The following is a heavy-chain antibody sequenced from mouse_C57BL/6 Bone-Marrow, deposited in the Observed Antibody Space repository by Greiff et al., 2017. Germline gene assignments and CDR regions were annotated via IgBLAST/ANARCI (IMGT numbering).Heavy chain of an antibody. Sequence: QVQLQQSGAELARPGASVKLSCKASGYTFTSYGISWVKQRTGQGLEWIGEIYPRSGNTYYNEKFKGKATLTADKSSSTAYMKLRSLTSEDSAVYVCARKSNWYFDVWGTGTTVTVSS. CDR3: ARKSNWYFDV. J-gene: IGHJ1*03. CDR2: IYPRSGNT. CDR1: GYTFTSYG. V-gene: IGHV1-81*01. D-gene: IGHD1-3*01.